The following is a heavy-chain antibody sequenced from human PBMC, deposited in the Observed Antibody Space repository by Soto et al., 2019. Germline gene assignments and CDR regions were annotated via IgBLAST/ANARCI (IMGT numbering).Heavy chain of an antibody. D-gene: IGHD3-16*01. Sequence: SETLSLTXAVSGVSITTNGYSWSWIRQPPGKGLEWIGYIYPSGTIFYNPSLNSRVTISADTSNNQFSLKLTSVTAADTAVYFCATYTAFAKYYFDYWGRGTLVTVSS. CDR2: IYPSGTI. CDR1: GVSITTNGYS. CDR3: ATYTAFAKYYFDY. V-gene: IGHV4-30-2*01. J-gene: IGHJ4*02.